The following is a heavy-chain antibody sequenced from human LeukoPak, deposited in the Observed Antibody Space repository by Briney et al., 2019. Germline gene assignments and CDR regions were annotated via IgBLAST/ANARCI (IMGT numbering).Heavy chain of an antibody. CDR3: ARGPNYGDRVHYLAS. CDR1: GFTFSSYA. D-gene: IGHD4-17*01. CDR2: IIGSGGST. Sequence: GGSLRLSCAASGFTFSSYAMSWVRQAPGKGLEWVSAIIGSGGSTYYADSVKGRFTISRHNSKNTLYLQMNSLRAGDPAVYYCARGPNYGDRVHYLASWGQGTKVTVSS. V-gene: IGHV3-23*01. J-gene: IGHJ4*02.